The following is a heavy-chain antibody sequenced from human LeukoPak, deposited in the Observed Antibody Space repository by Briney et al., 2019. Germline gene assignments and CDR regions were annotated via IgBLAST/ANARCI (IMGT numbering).Heavy chain of an antibody. CDR2: IKSKTDGGTT. V-gene: IGHV3-15*01. J-gene: IGHJ6*02. Sequence: PGGSLRLSCAASGFAFSSYTMTWVRLAPAPGKGLEWVGRIKSKTDGGTTDYAAPVKGRFTISRDDSKNTLYLQMNSLKTEDTAVYYCTTANNKYCNWRDCRSGGSSRWGMDVWGQGTTVTVSS. CDR3: TTANNKYCNWRDCRSGGSSRWGMDV. D-gene: IGHD2-15*01. CDR1: GFAFSSYT.